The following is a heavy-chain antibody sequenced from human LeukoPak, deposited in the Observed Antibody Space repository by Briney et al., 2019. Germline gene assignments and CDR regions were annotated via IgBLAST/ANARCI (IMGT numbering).Heavy chain of an antibody. J-gene: IGHJ4*02. CDR1: GFTFSSYS. V-gene: IGHV3-48*04. CDR2: ISSSSSTI. D-gene: IGHD3-22*01. CDR3: AREVSEGFDF. Sequence: GGSLRLSCAASGFTFSSYSMNWVRQAPGKGLEWVSYISSSSSTIYYADSVKGRFAISRDNAKNSLYLQMNSLRAEDTALYYCAREVSEGFDFWGQGTLVTVSS.